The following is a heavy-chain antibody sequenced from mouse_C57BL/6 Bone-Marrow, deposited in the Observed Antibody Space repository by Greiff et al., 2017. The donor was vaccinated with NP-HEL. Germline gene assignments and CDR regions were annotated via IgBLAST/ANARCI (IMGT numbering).Heavy chain of an antibody. J-gene: IGHJ4*01. CDR1: GFTFSDAW. V-gene: IGHV6-6*01. Sequence: DVMLVESGGGLVQPGGSMKLSCAASGFTFSDAWMDWVRQSPEKGLEWVAEIRNKANNHATYYAESVKGRFTISRDDSKSSVYLQMNSLRAEDTGIYYCTRKGPFTTGYAMDYWGQGTSVTVSS. CDR3: TRKGPFTTGYAMDY. CDR2: IRNKANNHAT. D-gene: IGHD1-1*01.